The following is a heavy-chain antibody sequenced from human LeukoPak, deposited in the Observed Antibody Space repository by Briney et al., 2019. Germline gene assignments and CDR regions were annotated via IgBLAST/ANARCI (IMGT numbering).Heavy chain of an antibody. V-gene: IGHV3-20*01. CDR2: INWNGGST. D-gene: IGHD1-26*01. CDR3: ARDRGSYDAFDI. J-gene: IGHJ3*02. Sequence: GGSLRLSCAASGFTFDDYGMSWVRQAPGKGLEWVSGINWNGGSTGYADSVKGRFTISRDNAKNSLYLQMNSLRAEATALYHCARDRGSYDAFDIWGQGTMVTVSS. CDR1: GFTFDDYG.